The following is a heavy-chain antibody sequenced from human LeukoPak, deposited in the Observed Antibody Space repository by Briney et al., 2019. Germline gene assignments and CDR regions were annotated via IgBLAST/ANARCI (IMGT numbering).Heavy chain of an antibody. CDR3: ARGHSSGWFFDY. J-gene: IGHJ4*02. Sequence: PGGSLRLSCAASGFTVSSNYMSWVRQAPGKGLEWVSVICRGGNTYYTDSVKGRFTISRDNSKNTLYLQMNTLRAEDTAVYYCARGHSSGWFFDYWGQGTLVTVSS. V-gene: IGHV3-53*01. D-gene: IGHD6-19*01. CDR1: GFTVSSNY. CDR2: ICRGGNT.